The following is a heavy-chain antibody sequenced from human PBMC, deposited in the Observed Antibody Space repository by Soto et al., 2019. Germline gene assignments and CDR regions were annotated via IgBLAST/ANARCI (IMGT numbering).Heavy chain of an antibody. J-gene: IGHJ4*02. CDR3: ARGNRRYLGYCSSTSCPYYFDY. V-gene: IGHV4-34*01. D-gene: IGHD2-2*01. CDR1: GGSFSGYY. CDR2: INHSGST. Sequence: TSETLSLTCAAYGGSFSGYYWSWIRQPPGKGLEWIGEINHSGSTNYNPSLKSRVTISVDTSKNQFSLKLSSVTAADTAVYYCARGNRRYLGYCSSTSCPYYFDYWGQGTLVTVSS.